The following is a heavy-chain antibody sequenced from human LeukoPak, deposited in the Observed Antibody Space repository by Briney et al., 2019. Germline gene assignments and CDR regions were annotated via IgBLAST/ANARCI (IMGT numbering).Heavy chain of an antibody. CDR1: GGSISSYY. V-gene: IGHV4-59*04. CDR3: ATTQPLDYYGSGSSYYYYGMDV. Sequence: PSETLSLTCTVSGGSISSYYWSWIRQPPGKGLEWIGYIYHSGSTYYNPSLKSRVTISVDRSKNQFSLKLSSVTAADTAVYYCATTQPLDYYGSGSSYYYYGMDVWGQGTTVTVSS. CDR2: IYHSGST. J-gene: IGHJ6*02. D-gene: IGHD3-10*01.